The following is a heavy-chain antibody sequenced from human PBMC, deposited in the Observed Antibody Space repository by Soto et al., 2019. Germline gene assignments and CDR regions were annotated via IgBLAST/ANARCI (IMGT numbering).Heavy chain of an antibody. V-gene: IGHV3-53*01. CDR1: GFTVSSNY. CDR3: ARDILRGYYYYYGMDV. D-gene: IGHD2-2*02. Sequence: GGSLRLSCAASGFTVSSNYMSWVRQAPGRGLEWVSVIYSDGITYYADSVKGRFTISRDNSKNTLYLQMNSLRAEDTAVYYCARDILRGYYYYYGMDVWGQGTTVTVSS. CDR2: IYSDGIT. J-gene: IGHJ6*02.